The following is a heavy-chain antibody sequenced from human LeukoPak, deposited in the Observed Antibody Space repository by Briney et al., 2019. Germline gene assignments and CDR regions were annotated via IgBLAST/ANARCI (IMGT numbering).Heavy chain of an antibody. CDR2: SIPIFGTA. CDR1: GGTFSSYA. V-gene: IGHV1-69*01. CDR3: ARAVLFTYYGSGSYPNGPGSYFDY. J-gene: IGHJ4*02. D-gene: IGHD3-10*01. Sequence: ASVKVSCKASGGTFSSYAISWVRQAPGQGLEWMGGSIPIFGTANYAQKFQGRVTITADESTSTAYMELSSLRSEDAAVYYCARAVLFTYYGSGSYPNGPGSYFDYWGQGTLVTVSS.